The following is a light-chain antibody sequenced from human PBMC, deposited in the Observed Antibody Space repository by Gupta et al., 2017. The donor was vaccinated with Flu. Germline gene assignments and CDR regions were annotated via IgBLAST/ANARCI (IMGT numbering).Light chain of an antibody. V-gene: IGLV2-23*01. CDR3: SAYARGVTWV. Sequence: QSARTQPSSRSASPGQSITISCAGSNSDIGSYKLVSWYQQSPGKAPKLIIYDATKRPSGVSDRFSGSKSGNTASLTISGLQPEDEAHYYCSAYARGVTWVFGGGTKVTVL. CDR2: DAT. J-gene: IGLJ3*02. CDR1: NSDIGSYKL.